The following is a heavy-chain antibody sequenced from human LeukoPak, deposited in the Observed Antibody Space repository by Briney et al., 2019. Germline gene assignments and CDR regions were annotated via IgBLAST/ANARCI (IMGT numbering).Heavy chain of an antibody. CDR1: GFTFEDYA. Sequence: PGGSLRLSCTPSGFTFEDYAMHWVRHAPGKGLEWVALISFDGGNIYYADSVKGRFTISRDNSNNTLYLPMDSLRGDDTAVYYCARDPPFRTGWSQNFFDFWGEGTLVTVSS. J-gene: IGHJ4*02. CDR2: ISFDGGNI. D-gene: IGHD6-19*01. CDR3: ARDPPFRTGWSQNFFDF. V-gene: IGHV3-30*04.